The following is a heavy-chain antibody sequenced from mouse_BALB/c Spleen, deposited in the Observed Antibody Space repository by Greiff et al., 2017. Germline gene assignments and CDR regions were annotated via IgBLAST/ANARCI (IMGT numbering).Heavy chain of an antibody. V-gene: IGHV3-6*02. CDR1: GYSITSGYY. CDR3: ARELGSDWYFDV. J-gene: IGHJ1*01. D-gene: IGHD4-1*01. CDR2: ISYDGSN. Sequence: EVKLVESGPGLVKPSQSLSLTCSVTGYSITSGYYWNWIRQFPGNKLEWMGYISYDGSNNYNPSLKNRISITRDTSKNQFFLKLNSVTTEDTATYYCARELGSDWYFDVWGAGTTVTVSS.